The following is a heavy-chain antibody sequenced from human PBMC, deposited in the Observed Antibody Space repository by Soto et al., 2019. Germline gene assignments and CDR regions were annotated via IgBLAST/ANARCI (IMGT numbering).Heavy chain of an antibody. Sequence: PXETLSLTCTVAGFSVTSYTWSWVRQPANKGLEWIGRVFSSVSVTYSPSLKSRVRISMDTPENRISLKLDSVTAADAGVYYCTRDGMTTGDNWGPGTLVTVSS. V-gene: IGHV4-4*07. D-gene: IGHD1-1*01. CDR1: GFSVTSYT. CDR2: VFSSVSV. J-gene: IGHJ4*02. CDR3: TRDGMTTGDN.